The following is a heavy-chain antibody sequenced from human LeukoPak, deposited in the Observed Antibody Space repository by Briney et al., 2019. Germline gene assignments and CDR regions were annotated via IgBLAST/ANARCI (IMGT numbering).Heavy chain of an antibody. CDR1: GFSFNNYW. D-gene: IGHD3-10*01. CDR3: ARGMIRGVMDDY. Sequence: GGSLRLSCAASGFSFNNYWMSWVRQAPGKGLEWVANINQAGSDKYYLDSVKGRFTISRDNAKNSLYLQMNSLRAEDTAVYYCARGMIRGVMDDYWGQGTLVTVSS. CDR2: INQAGSDK. V-gene: IGHV3-7*05. J-gene: IGHJ4*02.